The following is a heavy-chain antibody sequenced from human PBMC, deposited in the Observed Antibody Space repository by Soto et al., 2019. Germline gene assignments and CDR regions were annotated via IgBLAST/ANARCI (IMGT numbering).Heavy chain of an antibody. CDR1: GGSISSSSYY. CDR2: IYYSGST. CDR3: ARGVSTYLRVYYYGMDV. J-gene: IGHJ6*02. V-gene: IGHV4-39*01. D-gene: IGHD5-12*01. Sequence: QLQLQESGPGLVKPSETLSLTCTVSGGSISSSSYYWGWIRQPPGKGLEWIGSIYYSGSTYYNPSLKSRVTISVDTSTNQFSLKLSSVTAADTAVYYCARGVSTYLRVYYYGMDVWGQGTTVTVSS.